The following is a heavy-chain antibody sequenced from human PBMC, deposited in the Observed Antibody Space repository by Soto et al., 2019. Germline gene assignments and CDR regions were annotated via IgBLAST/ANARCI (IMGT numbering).Heavy chain of an antibody. V-gene: IGHV4-30-4*01. J-gene: IGHJ4*02. CDR1: GGSISGVGYY. Sequence: PSETLSLTCTVSGGSISGVGYYWSWIRQPPGKGLEWIGYIYYSGSTYYNPSPKSRVTISVDTSKNQFSLKLSSVTAADTAVYYCARDRAYCSGGSCSDYFDYWGQGTLVTVSS. CDR2: IYYSGST. CDR3: ARDRAYCSGGSCSDYFDY. D-gene: IGHD2-15*01.